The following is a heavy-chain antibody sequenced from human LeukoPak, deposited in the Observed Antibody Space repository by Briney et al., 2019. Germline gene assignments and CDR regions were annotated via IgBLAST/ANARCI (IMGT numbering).Heavy chain of an antibody. J-gene: IGHJ4*02. V-gene: IGHV3-15*01. D-gene: IGHD1-26*01. CDR3: TTGPRGSYWDYFDY. CDR2: IKSKTDGGTT. CDR1: GFTFSSYG. Sequence: GGTLRLSCAASGFTFSSYGMSWVRQAPGKGLEWVGRIKSKTDGGTTDYAAPVKGRFTISRDDSKNTLYLQMNSLKTEDTAVYYCTTGPRGSYWDYFDYWGQGTLVTVSS.